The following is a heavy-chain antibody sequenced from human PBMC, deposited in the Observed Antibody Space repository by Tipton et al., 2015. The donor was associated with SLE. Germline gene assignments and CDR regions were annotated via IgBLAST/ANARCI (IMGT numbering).Heavy chain of an antibody. CDR1: GFTFSTHW. Sequence: SLRLSCAVSGFTFSTHWMSWVRQAPGKGLEWVAFMSYDGSNDDYADSVKGRFTISKDNSKNTLYLQMNSLRIEDTAVYYCARDGSRSSGPDFDFWGQGTRVTVSS. J-gene: IGHJ4*02. CDR2: MSYDGSND. D-gene: IGHD6-19*01. V-gene: IGHV3-30*19. CDR3: ARDGSRSSGPDFDF.